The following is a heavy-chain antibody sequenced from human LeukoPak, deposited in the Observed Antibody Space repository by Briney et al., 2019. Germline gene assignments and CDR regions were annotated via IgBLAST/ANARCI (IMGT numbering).Heavy chain of an antibody. CDR2: IYYSGST. CDR3: ARVSGYDWESFYDY. J-gene: IGHJ4*02. V-gene: IGHV4-59*01. CDR1: GGSISSYY. D-gene: IGHD5-12*01. Sequence: SETLSLTCTVSGGSISSYYWSWIRQPPGKGLEWIGYIYYSGSTNYNPSLKSRATISIDTAKNQFSLKLSSVTAADTAVYYCARVSGYDWESFYDYWGQGTLVTVSS.